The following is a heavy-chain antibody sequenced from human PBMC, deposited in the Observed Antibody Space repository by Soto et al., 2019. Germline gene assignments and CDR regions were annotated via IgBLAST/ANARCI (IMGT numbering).Heavy chain of an antibody. Sequence: ASVKVSWKASGYTFTSYGISWVRQAPGQGLEWMGWISAYNGNTNYAQKLQGRVTMTTDTSTSTAYMELRSLRSDDTAVYYCARVHDYGDPQNLYYYYYYIDVWAKGTTVTVSS. CDR3: ARVHDYGDPQNLYYYYYYIDV. J-gene: IGHJ6*03. CDR1: GYTFTSYG. V-gene: IGHV1-18*01. D-gene: IGHD4-17*01. CDR2: ISAYNGNT.